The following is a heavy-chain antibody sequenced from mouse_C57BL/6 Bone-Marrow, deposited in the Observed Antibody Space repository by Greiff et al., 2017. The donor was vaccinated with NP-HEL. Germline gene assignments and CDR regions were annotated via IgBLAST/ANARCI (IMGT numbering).Heavy chain of an antibody. D-gene: IGHD3-2*02. V-gene: IGHV5-4*01. CDR3: ARELTAQATWMDY. Sequence: EVQVVESGGGLVKPGGSLKLSCAASGFTFSSYAMSWVRQTPEKRLEWVATISDGGSYTYYPDNVKGRFTISRDNAKNNLYLQMSHLKSEDTAMYYCARELTAQATWMDYWGQGTSVTVSS. CDR2: ISDGGSYT. CDR1: GFTFSSYA. J-gene: IGHJ4*01.